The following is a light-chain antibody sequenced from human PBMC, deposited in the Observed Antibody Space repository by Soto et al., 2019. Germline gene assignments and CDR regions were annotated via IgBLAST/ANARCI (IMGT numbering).Light chain of an antibody. CDR3: QQYGNSPPNT. CDR1: QSVSSSY. J-gene: IGKJ2*01. CDR2: GAS. Sequence: EIVLTQSPGTLSLPPGERATLSCRASQSVSSSYLAWYQQKPGQAPRLLIYGASSRATGIPDRFSGSGSGTDFTLTISRLEPEDFAVYFCQQYGNSPPNTFGQGTKVDIK. V-gene: IGKV3-20*01.